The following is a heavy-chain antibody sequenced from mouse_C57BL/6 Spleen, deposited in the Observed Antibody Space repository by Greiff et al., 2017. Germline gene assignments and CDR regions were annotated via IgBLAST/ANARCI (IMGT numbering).Heavy chain of an antibody. CDR1: GYTFTSYW. CDR2: IHPNSGST. D-gene: IGHD1-1*01. J-gene: IGHJ4*01. V-gene: IGHV1-64*01. CDR3: ARGGTVVDAMDY. Sequence: VQLQQPGAELVKPGASVKLSCKASGYTFTSYWMHWVKQRPGQGLEWIGMIHPNSGSTNYNEKFKSKATLTVDKSSSTTYIQLSSLTSEDSAVYYCARGGTVVDAMDYWGQGTSVTVSS.